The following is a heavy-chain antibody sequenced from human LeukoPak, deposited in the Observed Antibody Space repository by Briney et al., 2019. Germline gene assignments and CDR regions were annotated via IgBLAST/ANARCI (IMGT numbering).Heavy chain of an antibody. CDR1: GYTFTSYD. J-gene: IGHJ4*02. CDR2: MNPNSGNT. D-gene: IGHD3-10*01. CDR3: ARGLWFGELQNS. V-gene: IGHV1-8*01. Sequence: GASVNVSCKASGYTFTSYDINWVRQATGQGLEWMGWMNPNSGNTGYAQKFQGRVTMTRNTSISTAYMELSSLRSEDTAVYYCARGLWFGELQNSWGQGTLVTVSS.